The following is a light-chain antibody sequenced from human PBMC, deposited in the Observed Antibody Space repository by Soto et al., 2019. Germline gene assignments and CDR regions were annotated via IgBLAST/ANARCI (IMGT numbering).Light chain of an antibody. CDR2: HAS. CDR3: QHYNNWLGA. V-gene: IGKV3-15*01. Sequence: EIVMTQSPATLSVSPGERATLSCRASQSVSISLAWYQQKPGQAPRLLIYHASTRATGIPARFSGSGSGTEFTLTISSLLSEDFAVYYCQHYNNWLGAFGRGTKV. CDR1: QSVSIS. J-gene: IGKJ4*01.